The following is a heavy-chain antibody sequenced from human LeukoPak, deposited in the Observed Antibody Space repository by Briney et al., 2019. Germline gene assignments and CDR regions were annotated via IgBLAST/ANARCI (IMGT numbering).Heavy chain of an antibody. CDR1: GFTFWNAW. CDR3: TTDSVTGGYDSGYFDY. V-gene: IGHV3-15*01. Sequence: GGSVSLSCGASGFTFWNAWVMRVREAPGRGREGVGRIKCKHEGWTTEQAARVKGRFTISSDDSKNPLYLQMNSLKTEDTAVYYCTTDSVTGGYDSGYFDYWGQGTLVTVSS. J-gene: IGHJ4*02. CDR2: IKCKHEGWTT. D-gene: IGHD5-12*01.